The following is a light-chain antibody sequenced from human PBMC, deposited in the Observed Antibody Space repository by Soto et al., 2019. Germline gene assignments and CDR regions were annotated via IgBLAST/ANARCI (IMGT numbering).Light chain of an antibody. CDR3: QSYDNNSDYV. V-gene: IGLV1-40*01. CDR2: SDN. CDR1: SSNIGAGYV. J-gene: IGLJ1*01. Sequence: SVLTQPASVSGAPGQRVTISCTGSSSNIGAGYVVHWYQQLPGAAPKLLIFSDNNRPSGVPDRFSGSKSGTSASLAITGLRAEDEADYYCQSYDNNSDYVFGTGTKVTVL.